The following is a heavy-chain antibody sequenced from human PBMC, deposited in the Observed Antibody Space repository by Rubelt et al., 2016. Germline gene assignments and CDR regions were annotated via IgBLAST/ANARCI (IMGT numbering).Heavy chain of an antibody. J-gene: IGHJ4*02. CDR3: ITQMATIN. CDR1: GFTFSSYA. CDR2: ISYDGSNK. Sequence: QVQLVESGGGVVQPGRSLRLSCAASGFTFSSYAMHWVRQAPGKGLEWVAVISYDGSNKYYADSVKGRFTISRDNSKNTLYLQMNSLKTEDTAVYYCITQMATINWGQGTLVTVSS. V-gene: IGHV3-30*04. D-gene: IGHD5-24*01.